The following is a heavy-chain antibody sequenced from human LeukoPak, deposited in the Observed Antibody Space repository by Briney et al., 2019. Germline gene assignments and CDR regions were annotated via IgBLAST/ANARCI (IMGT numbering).Heavy chain of an antibody. CDR1: GGSFSNYY. D-gene: IGHD2-21*01. J-gene: IGHJ4*02. CDR2: FYSGGST. Sequence: ETLSLTCAVYGGSFSNYYWSWIRQPPGKGLEWVSIFYSGGSTYYADSVKGRFTISRDNSKNTLYLQMNSLRAEDTAVYYCAREHRSLSYDYWGQGTLVTVSS. V-gene: IGHV3-53*05. CDR3: AREHRSLSYDY.